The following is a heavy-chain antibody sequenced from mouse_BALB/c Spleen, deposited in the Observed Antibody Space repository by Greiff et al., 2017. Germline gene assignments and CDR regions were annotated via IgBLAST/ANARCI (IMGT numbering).Heavy chain of an antibody. Sequence: QVHVKQSGPELVKPGASVKISCKASGYAFSSSWMNWVKQRPGQGLEWIGRIYPGDGDTNYNGKFKGKAILTADKSSSTAYMQLSSLTSVDSAVYYCARSYYRYAMDYWGQGTSVTVSS. CDR1: GYAFSSSW. CDR2: IYPGDGDT. D-gene: IGHD2-14*01. CDR3: ARSYYRYAMDY. J-gene: IGHJ4*01. V-gene: IGHV1-82*01.